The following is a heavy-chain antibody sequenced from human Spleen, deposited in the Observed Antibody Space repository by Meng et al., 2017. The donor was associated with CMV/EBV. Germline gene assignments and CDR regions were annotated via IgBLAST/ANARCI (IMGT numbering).Heavy chain of an antibody. J-gene: IGHJ4*02. CDR1: GFAFDDYA. Sequence: GGSLRLSCAASGFAFDDYAMHWVRQVPGKGLEWVSSISWNSDNLAYADSVKGRFTISRDSAKNSLYLQMNSLRAEDTAFYYCAKDTGAAIFGVLTFGDWGQGTLVTVSS. CDR2: ISWNSDNL. D-gene: IGHD3-3*01. V-gene: IGHV3-9*01. CDR3: AKDTGAAIFGVLTFGD.